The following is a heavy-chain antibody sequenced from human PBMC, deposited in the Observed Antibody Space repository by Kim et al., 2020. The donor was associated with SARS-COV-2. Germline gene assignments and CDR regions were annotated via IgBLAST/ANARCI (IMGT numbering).Heavy chain of an antibody. Sequence: GGSLRLSCAAFDSTFSGSWMHWVRQAPGKGLVWVSHINGDASSTSYADSVKGRFTISRDNTKNRVYLQMNSLRGEDTAVYYCARDRSYGLDVWGQGTTVTVSS. CDR1: DSTFSGSW. CDR2: INGDASST. J-gene: IGHJ6*02. V-gene: IGHV3-74*01. CDR3: ARDRSYGLDV.